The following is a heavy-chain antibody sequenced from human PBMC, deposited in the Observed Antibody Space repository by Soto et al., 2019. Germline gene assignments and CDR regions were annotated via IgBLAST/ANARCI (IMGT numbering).Heavy chain of an antibody. CDR1: GGSFSGYY. CDR2: IDHSGST. CDR3: ARSPTNFNYVWKNATY. Sequence: SETLSLTCAVYGGSFSGYYWSWVRQPPGKVLEWIGEIDHSGSTNYNPSLKSRVTISVDTSKNQFSLKMRPVTAADTAVYYCARSPTNFNYVWKNATYWGQGTLVTVSS. V-gene: IGHV4-34*01. J-gene: IGHJ4*02. D-gene: IGHD1-1*01.